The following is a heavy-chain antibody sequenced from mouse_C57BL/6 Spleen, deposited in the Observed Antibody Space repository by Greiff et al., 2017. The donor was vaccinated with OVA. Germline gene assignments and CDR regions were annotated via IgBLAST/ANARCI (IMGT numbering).Heavy chain of an antibody. CDR2: ISNGGGST. V-gene: IGHV5-12*01. CDR3: ATSEPENYYAMDY. CDR1: GFTFSDYY. Sequence: EVKLVESGGGLVQPGGSLKLSCAASGFTFSDYYMYWVRQTPEKRLEWVAYISNGGGSTYYPDTVKGRFTISRDNAKNTLYLQMSRLKSEDTAMYYCATSEPENYYAMDYWGQGTSVTVSS. J-gene: IGHJ4*01.